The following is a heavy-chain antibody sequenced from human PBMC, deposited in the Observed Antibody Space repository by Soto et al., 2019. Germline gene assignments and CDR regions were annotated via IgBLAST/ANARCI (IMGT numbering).Heavy chain of an antibody. CDR2: INPSGGSS. D-gene: IGHD6-6*01. CDR1: GYTFSNYY. J-gene: IGHJ4*02. Sequence: ASVKVSCKGAGYTFSNYYIHWVRQGPGQGLEWMGLINPSGGSSTHAQKVQGRVTMTRDTSTTTVYMELRSLRFEDTAVYYCARVAASGSSESSFDYWGQGTLVTVSS. V-gene: IGHV1-46*01. CDR3: ARVAASGSSESSFDY.